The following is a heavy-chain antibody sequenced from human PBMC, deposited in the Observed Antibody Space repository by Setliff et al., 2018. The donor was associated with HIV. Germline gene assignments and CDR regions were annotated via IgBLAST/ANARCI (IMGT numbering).Heavy chain of an antibody. CDR3: AKDVSIDYDFWSGATPGYYYYMDV. CDR1: GFTFSSYA. V-gene: IGHV3-23*01. D-gene: IGHD3-3*01. CDR2: ISGSCGST. Sequence: GSLRLSCAASGFTFSSYAMSWVRQAPGKGLEWVSAISGSCGSTYYADSVKGRFTISRDNSKNTLYLQMNSLRAEDTAVYYCAKDVSIDYDFWSGATPGYYYYMDVWCKGTTVTVSS. J-gene: IGHJ6*03.